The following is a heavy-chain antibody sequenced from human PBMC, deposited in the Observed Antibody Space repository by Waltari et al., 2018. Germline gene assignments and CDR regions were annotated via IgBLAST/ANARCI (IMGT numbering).Heavy chain of an antibody. Sequence: QVQLQESGPGLVKPSATLSLPCGVSGYSITSAYWWAWFRQPPGKGLEWIASIHYTGDTQYSPSLKSRVTISADKSKNEVSLRLTSVTAADTAVYYCAGHEWGLPGFWGQGTLVTVSS. CDR1: GYSITSAYW. CDR3: AGHEWGLPGF. V-gene: IGHV4-38-2*01. J-gene: IGHJ4*02. CDR2: IHYTGDT. D-gene: IGHD1-26*01.